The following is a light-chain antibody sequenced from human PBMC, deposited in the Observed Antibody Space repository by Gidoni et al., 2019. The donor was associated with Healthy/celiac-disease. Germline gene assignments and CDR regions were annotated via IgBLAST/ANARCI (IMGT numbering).Light chain of an antibody. J-gene: IGKJ5*01. CDR2: DAS. V-gene: IGKV3-11*01. Sequence: EIVLTQSPATLSLSPGERATLSCRASQSVSSYLAWYQQKPGQAPRLLIYDASNRATGIPARFSGSGSGTDFTLTISSLEPEDFAVYYCQQRSNWPPRTFXQGTRLEIK. CDR1: QSVSSY. CDR3: QQRSNWPPRT.